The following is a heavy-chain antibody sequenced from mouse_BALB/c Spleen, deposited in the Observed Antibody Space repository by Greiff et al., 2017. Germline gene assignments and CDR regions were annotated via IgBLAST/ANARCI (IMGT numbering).Heavy chain of an antibody. CDR1: GFTFSSYT. CDR2: ISNGGGST. V-gene: IGHV5-12-2*01. J-gene: IGHJ2*01. D-gene: IGHD1-1*01. CDR3: ARYYDYFDY. Sequence: EVKLVESGGGLVQPGGSLKLSCAASGFTFSSYTMSWVRQTPEKRLEWVAYISNGGGSTYYPDTVKGRFTISRDNAKNTLYLQMSSLKSEDTAMYYCARYYDYFDYWGQGTTLTVSS.